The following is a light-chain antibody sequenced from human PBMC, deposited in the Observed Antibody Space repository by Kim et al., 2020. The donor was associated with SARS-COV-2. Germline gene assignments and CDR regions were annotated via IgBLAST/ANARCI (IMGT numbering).Light chain of an antibody. CDR2: GAS. J-gene: IGKJ1*01. V-gene: IGKV1-27*01. CDR1: QGISNY. CDR3: QTYNSAPRT. Sequence: DVQLTQSPPSLSASVGDRVTITCRASQGISNYLAWYQQKPGKVPNVVIYGASALQSGVPSRFSGSGSGTDFTLTISSLQPEDVATYYCQTYNSAPRTFGQGTKVEIK.